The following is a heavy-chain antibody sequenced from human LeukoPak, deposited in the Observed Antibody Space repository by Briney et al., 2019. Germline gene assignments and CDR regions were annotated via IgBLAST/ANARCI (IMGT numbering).Heavy chain of an antibody. CDR1: GFTFSSYW. J-gene: IGHJ6*02. D-gene: IGHD6-6*01. V-gene: IGHV3-48*04. CDR2: ISSSGSTI. Sequence: GGSLRLSCAASGFTFSSYWMHWVRQAPGKGLEWVSYISSSGSTIYYADSVKGRFTISRDNAKNSLYLQMNSLRAEDTAVYYCARDGGIAARPGDYYYYYGMDVWGQGTTVTVSS. CDR3: ARDGGIAARPGDYYYYYGMDV.